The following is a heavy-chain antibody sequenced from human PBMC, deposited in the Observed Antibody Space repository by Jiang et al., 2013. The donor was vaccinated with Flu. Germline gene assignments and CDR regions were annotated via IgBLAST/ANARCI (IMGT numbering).Heavy chain of an antibody. J-gene: IGHJ4*02. D-gene: IGHD3-22*01. CDR2: ISRSSSTT. V-gene: IGHV3-48*02. Sequence: VQLVESGGGLVQPGGSLRLSCAASGFTFNDYSMIWVRQAPGKGLEWVSYISRSSSTTYADSVKGRFKTXSRDNAENSLYLQMSSLRDEDTAVYYCARVHSSGYYVSDYWGQGTLVTVSS. CDR3: ARVHSSGYYVSDY. CDR1: GFTFNDYS.